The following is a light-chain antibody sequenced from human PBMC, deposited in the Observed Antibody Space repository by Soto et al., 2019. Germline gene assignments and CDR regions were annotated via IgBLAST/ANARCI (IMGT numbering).Light chain of an antibody. J-gene: IGKJ1*01. CDR2: GAS. CDR1: QSVSSNS. V-gene: IGKV3-20*01. CDR3: QLYGSSPPRT. Sequence: EIVLTQSPGTLSLSPGERDTLSCKASQSVSSNSLAWYQQKPGQSPRLLIYGASSSATGIPDRFSGNGSGIDFTLTISRAEPKHFAVYYLQLYGSSPPRTFGQGTKVEIK.